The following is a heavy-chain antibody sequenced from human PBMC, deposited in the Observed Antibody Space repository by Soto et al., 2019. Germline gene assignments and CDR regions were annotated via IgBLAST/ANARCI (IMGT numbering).Heavy chain of an antibody. Sequence: QLQLQESGSGLVKPSHTLSLTCTVFGGSISNAAYSWSWIRQPPGKGLEWIGYIYPSGMPFYNPSLRSRVTISIDRSNDQFSLNLKSVTAADTAVYYCARERGGYGLFDSWGQGTLVTVSS. CDR1: GGSISNAAYS. D-gene: IGHD5-18*01. V-gene: IGHV4-30-2*01. J-gene: IGHJ4*02. CDR3: ARERGGYGLFDS. CDR2: IYPSGMP.